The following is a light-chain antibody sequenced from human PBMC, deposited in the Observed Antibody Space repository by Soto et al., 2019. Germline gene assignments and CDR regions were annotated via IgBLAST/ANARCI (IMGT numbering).Light chain of an antibody. CDR1: QNINNW. J-gene: IGKJ1*01. V-gene: IGKV1-5*01. Sequence: DIPMTQSPSTLSASIGDRVTITCRASQNINNWIAWYQQKPGKAPKFLIYDASTLESGVPSRFSGSGFGTKFSLTISSLQPDDFGSYYCQHMRTFGQGTKVEMK. CDR2: DAS. CDR3: QHMRT.